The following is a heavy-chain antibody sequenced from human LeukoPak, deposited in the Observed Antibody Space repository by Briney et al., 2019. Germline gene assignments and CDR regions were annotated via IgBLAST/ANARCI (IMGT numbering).Heavy chain of an antibody. CDR3: AKDKSRGRVVTAPGAY. Sequence: GGSLRLSCAASGFTFSSHWMSWVRQAPGKGLEWVAVISYDGSNKYYADSVKGRFTISRDNSKNTLYLQMNSLRAEDTAVYYCAKDKSRGRVVTAPGAYWGQGTLVTVSS. CDR1: GFTFSSHW. J-gene: IGHJ4*02. D-gene: IGHD2-21*02. CDR2: ISYDGSNK. V-gene: IGHV3-30*18.